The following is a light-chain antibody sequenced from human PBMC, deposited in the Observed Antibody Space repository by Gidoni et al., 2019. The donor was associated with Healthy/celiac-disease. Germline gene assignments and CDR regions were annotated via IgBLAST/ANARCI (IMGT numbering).Light chain of an antibody. V-gene: IGKV1-9*01. J-gene: IGKJ2*01. CDR1: QGISSY. CDR2: AAS. Sequence: IQFTQSPSFLSASVGDRVTITCRASQGISSYLDWYQQKPGKAPKLLIYAASTLQSGVPSRFSGSGSGTEFTLTISSLQPEDFATYYCQQRNSYPYTFXQXTKLXIK. CDR3: QQRNSYPYT.